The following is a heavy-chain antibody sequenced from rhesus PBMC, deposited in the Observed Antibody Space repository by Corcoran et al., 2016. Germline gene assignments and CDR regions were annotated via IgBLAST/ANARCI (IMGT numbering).Heavy chain of an antibody. Sequence: EVQLVQSGAEVKRPGESLKISCKTSGYSFTSYWISWVRQMPGKGLEGRGASDPSDAASSYSPSSQGQVTISDDKSISTAYLQGSSLKASDSATYYCASQYSYSTLDYWGQGVLVTVSS. CDR1: GYSFTSYW. V-gene: IGHV5-2*01. D-gene: IGHD5-12*01. CDR2: SDPSDAAS. CDR3: ASQYSYSTLDY. J-gene: IGHJ4*01.